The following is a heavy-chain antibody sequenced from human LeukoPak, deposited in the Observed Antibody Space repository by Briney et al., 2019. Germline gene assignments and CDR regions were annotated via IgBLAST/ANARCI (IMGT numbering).Heavy chain of an antibody. CDR3: AKSVVWYDYDILTGYSRAYYYYYMDV. D-gene: IGHD3-9*01. CDR1: GFTFSSYA. J-gene: IGHJ6*03. CDR2: ISGSGGST. Sequence: GGSLRLSCAASGFTFSSYALSWVRQAPGKGLEWVSAISGSGGSTYYADSVKGRFTISRDNSKNTLYLQMNSLRAEDTAVYYCAKSVVWYDYDILTGYSRAYYYYYMDVWGKGTTVTVSS. V-gene: IGHV3-23*01.